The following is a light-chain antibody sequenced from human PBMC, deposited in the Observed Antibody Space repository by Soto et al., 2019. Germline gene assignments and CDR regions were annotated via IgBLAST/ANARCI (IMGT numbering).Light chain of an antibody. CDR2: ETS. CDR1: RSLTRW. CDR3: QHYSTFWT. Sequence: DIQMSQSPSTLSASVGDRVTITCRASRSLTRWLAWYQQKPGRAPKLLIYETSILQSGVPSRFSGSGSGTDFTLTSSGVQPDDIATYYWQHYSTFWTFGQGTRVEVK. V-gene: IGKV1-5*03. J-gene: IGKJ1*01.